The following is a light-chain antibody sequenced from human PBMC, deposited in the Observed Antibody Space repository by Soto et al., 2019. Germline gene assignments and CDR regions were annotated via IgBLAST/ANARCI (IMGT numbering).Light chain of an antibody. V-gene: IGLV1-44*01. Sequence: QSVLTQPPSASGTPGQRVTISCAGSSSNIGSKTVNWYQQLPGTAPKLLIYSNKQRPSGVPDRFSGSKSGTSASLAISGLQSEDEADYHCAAWDDSLNGVVFGGGTQLTVL. CDR1: SSNIGSKT. CDR2: SNK. J-gene: IGLJ2*01. CDR3: AAWDDSLNGVV.